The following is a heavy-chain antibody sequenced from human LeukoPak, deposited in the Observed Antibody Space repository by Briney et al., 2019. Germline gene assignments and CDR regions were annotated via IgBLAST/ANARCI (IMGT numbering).Heavy chain of an antibody. J-gene: IGHJ4*02. CDR2: ISYDGSNK. V-gene: IGHV3-30-3*01. D-gene: IGHD1-1*01. CDR1: GFTFSSYA. CDR3: ARVMTTGTVDY. Sequence: GRSLRLSCAASGFTFSSYAMHWVRQAPAKGLEWVAVISYDGSNKYYADSVKGRFTISRDNSKNTLYLQMNSLRAEDTAVYYCARVMTTGTVDYWGQGTLVTVSS.